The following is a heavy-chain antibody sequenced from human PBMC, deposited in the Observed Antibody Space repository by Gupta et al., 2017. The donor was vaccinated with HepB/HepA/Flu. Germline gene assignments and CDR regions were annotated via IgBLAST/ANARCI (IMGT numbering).Heavy chain of an antibody. CDR2: IKSKTDGGTT. V-gene: IGHV3-15*01. Sequence: VGRIKSKTDGGTTDYAAPVKGRFTISRDDSKNTLYLQMNSLKTEDTAVYYCTTPGVGIKGSLYFDYWGQGALVTVSS. CDR3: TTPGVGIKGSLYFDY. J-gene: IGHJ4*02. D-gene: IGHD7-27*01.